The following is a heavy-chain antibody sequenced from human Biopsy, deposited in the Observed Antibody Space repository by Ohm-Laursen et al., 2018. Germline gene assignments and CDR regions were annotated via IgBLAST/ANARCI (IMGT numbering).Heavy chain of an antibody. CDR1: TFTFSSDS. CDR3: ARDDGFYARTSGMDV. V-gene: IGHV3-21*01. Sequence: SLRLSCAASTFTFSSDSVNWVRQAPGKGLEWVSYINSDASYIYYGVSVRGRFTISRDNAKNSVYLQMNSLRVEDTAVYYCARDDGFYARTSGMDVWGQGTTVAASS. J-gene: IGHJ6*02. CDR2: INSDASYI. D-gene: IGHD2-8*01.